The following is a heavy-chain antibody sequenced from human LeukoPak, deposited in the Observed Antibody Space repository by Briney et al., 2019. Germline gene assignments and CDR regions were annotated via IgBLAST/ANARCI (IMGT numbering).Heavy chain of an antibody. CDR2: ISAYNGNT. CDR3: ATLTEIDYYYYGMDV. D-gene: IGHD2-8*01. Sequence: GASVKVSCKASGYTFTSYGISWVRQAPGQGLEWMGWISAYNGNTNYAQKLQGRVAMTTDISTSTAYMELRSLRSDDTAVYYCATLTEIDYYYYGMDVWGQGTTVTVSS. CDR1: GYTFTSYG. J-gene: IGHJ6*02. V-gene: IGHV1-18*01.